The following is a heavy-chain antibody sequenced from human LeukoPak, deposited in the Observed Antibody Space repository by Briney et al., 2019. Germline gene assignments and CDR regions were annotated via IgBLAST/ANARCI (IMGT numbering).Heavy chain of an antibody. V-gene: IGHV4-38-2*02. CDR1: GYSISSGYY. D-gene: IGHD2-2*01. CDR2: IYHSGST. Sequence: SETLSLTCTVSGYSISSGYYWGWIRQAPGKGLEWIGSIYHSGSTYYNPSLKSRVTISVDTSKSQFSLKLSSVTAADTPVYYCARDSLGYCSSTSCYIDYWGQGTLVTVSA. J-gene: IGHJ4*02. CDR3: ARDSLGYCSSTSCYIDY.